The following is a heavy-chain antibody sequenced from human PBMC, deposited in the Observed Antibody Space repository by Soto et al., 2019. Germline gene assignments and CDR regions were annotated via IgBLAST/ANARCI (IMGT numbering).Heavy chain of an antibody. J-gene: IGHJ5*02. V-gene: IGHV4-39*01. Sequence: SETLSLTCTVSGGSVTTSRYYWSWIRQPPGKGLEWIGNIYYSGSTYCNPSLKSRATISVHTSKIQFSLKLSSVTATDTAVYYCARRSYGSGWFDPWGQGTLVTVSS. CDR2: IYYSGST. D-gene: IGHD6-19*01. CDR3: ARRSYGSGWFDP. CDR1: GGSVTTSRYY.